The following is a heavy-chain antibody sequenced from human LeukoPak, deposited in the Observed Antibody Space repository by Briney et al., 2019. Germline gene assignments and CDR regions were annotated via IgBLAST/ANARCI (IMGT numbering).Heavy chain of an antibody. J-gene: IGHJ5*02. D-gene: IGHD1-14*01. CDR2: VSHSGTI. V-gene: IGHV4-38-2*02. Sequence: SETLSLTCSVSGYSISNGYYWGYVRRPPGKGLQWIASVSHSGTIYYNPSLRSRVSISVDMSKNEFSLRLNVMTAADTAVYYCARTPSRISWFDPWGQGTLVTVSS. CDR3: ARTPSRISWFDP. CDR1: GYSISNGYY.